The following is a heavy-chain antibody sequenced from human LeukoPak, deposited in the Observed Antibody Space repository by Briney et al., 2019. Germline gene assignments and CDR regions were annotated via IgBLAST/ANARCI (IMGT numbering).Heavy chain of an antibody. CDR3: ARLVVVTAIYAFDI. V-gene: IGHV4-61*08. J-gene: IGHJ3*02. CDR2: IYYSGST. CDR1: GGSISSGDYY. D-gene: IGHD2-21*02. Sequence: PSQTQSLTCTVSGGSISSGDYYWSWIRQPPGKGLEWIGYIYYSGSTNYNPSLKSRVTISVDTSKNQFSLKLSSVTAADTAVYYCARLVVVTAIYAFDIWGQGTMVTVSS.